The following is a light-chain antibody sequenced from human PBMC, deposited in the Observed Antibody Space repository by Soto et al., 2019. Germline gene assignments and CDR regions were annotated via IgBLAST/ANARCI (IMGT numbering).Light chain of an antibody. Sequence: EIVLTQSPGTLSLSLGERATLSCRASQSVDSTYLTWYRQKPGQAPRPLIYGASRRATGISDRFSGSGSGADFTLTISRLEPEDFAVYYCQLYGRSRGYTFGQGTKLEIK. J-gene: IGKJ2*01. CDR2: GAS. CDR3: QLYGRSRGYT. V-gene: IGKV3-20*01. CDR1: QSVDSTY.